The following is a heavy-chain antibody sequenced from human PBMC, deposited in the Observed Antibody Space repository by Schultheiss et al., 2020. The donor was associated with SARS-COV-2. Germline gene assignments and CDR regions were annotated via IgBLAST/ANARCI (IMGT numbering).Heavy chain of an antibody. CDR3: AKDIGDYGDAVFDY. CDR2: ISGDGGST. V-gene: IGHV3-43*02. Sequence: GGSLRLSCAASGFSFSDAYMCWIRWAPGKGLEWVSLISGDGGSTYYADSVKGRFTISRDNSKNSLYLQMNSLRTEDTALYYCAKDIGDYGDAVFDYWGQGTLVTVAS. D-gene: IGHD4-17*01. CDR1: GFSFSDAY. J-gene: IGHJ4*02.